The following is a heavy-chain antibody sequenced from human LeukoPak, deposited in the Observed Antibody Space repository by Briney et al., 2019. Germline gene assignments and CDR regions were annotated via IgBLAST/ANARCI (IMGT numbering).Heavy chain of an antibody. V-gene: IGHV3-21*01. Sequence: GGSLRLSCAASGFTFSSYSMNWVRQAPGKGLEWVSSISSSSSYIYYADSVKGRFTISRDNAKNSLYLQMNSLRAEDTAVYYCARDPEYQLLYNAFDIWGQGTMVTVSS. CDR3: ARDPEYQLLYNAFDI. CDR1: GFTFSSYS. D-gene: IGHD2-2*02. CDR2: ISSSSSYI. J-gene: IGHJ3*02.